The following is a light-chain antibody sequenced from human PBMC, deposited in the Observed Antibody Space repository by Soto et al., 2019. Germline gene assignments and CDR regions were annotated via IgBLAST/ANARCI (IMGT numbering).Light chain of an antibody. CDR2: GAS. Sequence: IVLTQSPGTLSLSPGERATLSCRASQSVSSSYLACYQQKPGQALRLLLYGASSRATGIPDRFSGSGSGSDFTLTISRLEPEDFAVYSCQEYDNSPRYNIGLGTELEIK. J-gene: IGKJ2*01. CDR1: QSVSSSY. V-gene: IGKV3-20*01. CDR3: QEYDNSPRYN.